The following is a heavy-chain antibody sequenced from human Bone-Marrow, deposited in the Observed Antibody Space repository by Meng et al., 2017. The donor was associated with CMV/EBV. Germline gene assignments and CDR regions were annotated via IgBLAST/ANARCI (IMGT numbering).Heavy chain of an antibody. D-gene: IGHD2-21*01. CDR3: AKDRWGGAAAWDYFDY. J-gene: IGHJ4*02. Sequence: FNFSSSGMHGVRQAPGKGLEWVAVRWDDGSNKYDADSVKGRFTISRDNSKNTLYLQMNSLRAEDTAVYYCAKDRWGGAAAWDYFDYWGQGTLVTVSS. CDR2: RWDDGSNK. CDR1: FNFSSSG. V-gene: IGHV3-33*06.